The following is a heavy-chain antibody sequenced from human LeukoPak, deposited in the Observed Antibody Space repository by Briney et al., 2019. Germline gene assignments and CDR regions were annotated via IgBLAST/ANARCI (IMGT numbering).Heavy chain of an antibody. V-gene: IGHV4-4*07. CDR1: GGSISSYS. D-gene: IGHD3-10*01. Sequence: SETLSLTCTVSGGSISSYSWSWIRQPAGKGLEWIGRIYTSGSTNYNPSLKSRVTMSVDTSKNQFSLKLSSVTAADTAVYYCARDGSGSYYMNYYYYGMDVWGQGTTVTVSS. CDR3: ARDGSGSYYMNYYYYGMDV. J-gene: IGHJ6*02. CDR2: IYTSGST.